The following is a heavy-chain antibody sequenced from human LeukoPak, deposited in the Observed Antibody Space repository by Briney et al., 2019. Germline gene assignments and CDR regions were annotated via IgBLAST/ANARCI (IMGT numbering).Heavy chain of an antibody. CDR3: ARDASIAAAGSYYYYYYMDV. CDR1: GYTFTSYG. Sequence: ASVKVSCKASGYTFTSYGISWVRQAPGQGLEWMGWISAYNGNTHYAQKLQGRVTMTTDTSTSTVYMELRSLRSDDTAVYYCARDASIAAAGSYYYYYYMDVWGKGTTVTVSS. V-gene: IGHV1-18*01. J-gene: IGHJ6*03. CDR2: ISAYNGNT. D-gene: IGHD6-13*01.